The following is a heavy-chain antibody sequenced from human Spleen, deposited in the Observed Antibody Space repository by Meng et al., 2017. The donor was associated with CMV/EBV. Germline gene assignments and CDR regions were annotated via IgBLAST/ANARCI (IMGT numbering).Heavy chain of an antibody. CDR2: IYYGGST. D-gene: IGHD2-8*01. CDR1: GGSITTSSYY. Sequence: GSLRLSCIVSGGSITTSSYYWGWIRQPPGKGLEWIGTIYYGGSTYYNPSLKSRVTISADTSKNQFSLKLSSVTAADTAVYYCARAGYCTNGVCYVGFYDYWGQGTLVTVSS. CDR3: ARAGYCTNGVCYVGFYDY. J-gene: IGHJ4*02. V-gene: IGHV4-39*01.